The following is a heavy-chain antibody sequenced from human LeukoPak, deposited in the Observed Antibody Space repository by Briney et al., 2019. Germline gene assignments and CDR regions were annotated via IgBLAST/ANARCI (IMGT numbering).Heavy chain of an antibody. CDR3: AKVTGSGSYLADAFDI. Sequence: PGGSLRLSCAASGIXASSYAMTWVRQAPGKGLEWVSSISGSGDSTYHADSVRGRFTVSRDNSKNTLYLQMKSLRAEDTAVYYCAKVTGSGSYLADAFDIWGHGTVVSVSS. J-gene: IGHJ3*02. CDR1: GIXASSYA. D-gene: IGHD3-10*01. V-gene: IGHV3-23*01. CDR2: ISGSGDST.